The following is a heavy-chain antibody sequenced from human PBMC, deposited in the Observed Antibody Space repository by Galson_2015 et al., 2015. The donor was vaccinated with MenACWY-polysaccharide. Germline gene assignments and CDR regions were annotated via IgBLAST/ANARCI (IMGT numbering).Heavy chain of an antibody. Sequence: LRLSCAASGFTFSTYAMSWVRQAPGKGLEWVSAISSSGGNTFYADFVKGRFTVSRDNSKNTLYLQMNSLRAEDTAVYYCAKDDGGGSSYYYFDQWGQGILVTVSS. CDR1: GFTFSTYA. CDR2: ISSSGGNT. J-gene: IGHJ4*02. V-gene: IGHV3-23*01. CDR3: AKDDGGGSSYYYFDQ. D-gene: IGHD2-15*01.